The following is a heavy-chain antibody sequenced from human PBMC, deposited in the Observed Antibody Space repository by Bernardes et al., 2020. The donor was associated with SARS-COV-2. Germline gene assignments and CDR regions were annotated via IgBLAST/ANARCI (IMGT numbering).Heavy chain of an antibody. J-gene: IGHJ6*02. D-gene: IGHD2-8*01. CDR2: MTPTSGTT. CDR1: GYTFTSYD. CDR3: ARGTGIVLMVYAPYSLDV. V-gene: IGHV1-8*01. Sequence: ASVKVSCKAYGYTFTSYDINWVRQATGQGLEWMGWMTPTSGTTGYAQKFQGRVTMTRNTSISTAYMELSSLRSEDTAVYYCARGTGIVLMVYAPYSLDVWGQGTTVTVSS.